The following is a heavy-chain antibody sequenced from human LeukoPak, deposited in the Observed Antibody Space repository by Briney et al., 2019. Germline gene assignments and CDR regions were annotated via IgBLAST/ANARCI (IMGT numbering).Heavy chain of an antibody. J-gene: IGHJ4*02. V-gene: IGHV3-7*01. CDR3: ARGGGNFEY. Sequence: PGGSLRLSCAASGFTFSTYWMSWVRQAPGKGLEWVANIKQDGSEKYYVDSVKGRFTISRDNAKNSLYLQMDSLTAEDTAVYYCARGGGNFEYWGQETLVTVSS. CDR1: GFTFSTYW. CDR2: IKQDGSEK. D-gene: IGHD3-16*01.